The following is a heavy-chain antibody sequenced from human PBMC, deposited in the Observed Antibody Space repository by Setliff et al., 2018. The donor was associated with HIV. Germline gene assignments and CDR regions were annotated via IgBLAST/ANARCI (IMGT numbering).Heavy chain of an antibody. V-gene: IGHV1-8*03. CDR1: GYTFSNYD. CDR3: ARGVTESSGWPAFHRYYFDS. Sequence: ASVKVSCKASGYTFSNYDINWVRQATGQGLEWMAWMNPNSGNTNYAQKFQGRVTITADESTSTASMELSSLSSEDTAVYYCARGVTESSGWPAFHRYYFDSWGQGALVTVSS. J-gene: IGHJ4*02. CDR2: MNPNSGNT. D-gene: IGHD6-19*01.